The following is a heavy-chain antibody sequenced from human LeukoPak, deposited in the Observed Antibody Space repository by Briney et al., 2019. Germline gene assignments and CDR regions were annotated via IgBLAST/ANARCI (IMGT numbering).Heavy chain of an antibody. CDR2: IWYDGSRK. D-gene: IGHD2-2*01. Sequence: GRSLRLSCVASGFIFSNYGLHWVRQAPGKGLEWVAVIWYDGSRKYYADSVKGRFTISRDNSKNTLYLQMNSLRVEDTAVYYCARADCSSSSCPSKFDYWGQGTLVTVSS. CDR3: ARADCSSSSCPSKFDY. J-gene: IGHJ4*02. V-gene: IGHV3-33*01. CDR1: GFIFSNYG.